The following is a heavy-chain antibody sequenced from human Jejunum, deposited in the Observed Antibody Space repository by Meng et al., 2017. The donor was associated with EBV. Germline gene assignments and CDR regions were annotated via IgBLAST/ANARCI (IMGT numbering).Heavy chain of an antibody. Sequence: QLQLQESGPRLVKPSETLSLPCTVSGCSVNSGNVYWSWIRQPPGKGLEWIGYIYYSGSTNYIPSLKSRVTISLDTSKNQFSLKLSSVTAADTAVYYCAGLRYSGYDRAFDYWGQGALVTVSS. CDR3: AGLRYSGYDRAFDY. J-gene: IGHJ4*02. V-gene: IGHV4-61*01. CDR1: GCSVNSGNVY. CDR2: IYYSGST. D-gene: IGHD5-12*01.